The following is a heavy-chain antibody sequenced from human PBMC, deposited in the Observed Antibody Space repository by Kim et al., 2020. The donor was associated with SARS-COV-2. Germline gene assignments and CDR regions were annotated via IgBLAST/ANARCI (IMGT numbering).Heavy chain of an antibody. Sequence: ASVKVSCKASGYTFTSYDINWVRQATGQGLEWMGWMNPNSGNTGYAQKFQGRVTMTRNTSISTAYMELSSLRSEDTAVYYCARARWGVGYCSGGSYYSVYCGQGTLVTVSS. CDR2: MNPNSGNT. J-gene: IGHJ4*02. V-gene: IGHV1-8*01. CDR1: GYTFTSYD. CDR3: ARARWGVGYCSGGSYYSVY. D-gene: IGHD2-15*01.